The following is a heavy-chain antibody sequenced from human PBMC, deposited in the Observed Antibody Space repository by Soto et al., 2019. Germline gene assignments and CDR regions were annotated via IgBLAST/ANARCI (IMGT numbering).Heavy chain of an antibody. CDR1: GYTFTSYG. CDR3: ARGTYYDILTGYYRANWFDP. D-gene: IGHD3-9*01. J-gene: IGHJ5*02. V-gene: IGHV1-18*01. Sequence: QVQLVQSGAEVKKPGASVKVSCRASGYTFTSYGISWVRQAPGQGLEWMGWLSAYNGNTNYAQKLQGRVTMTTDTSTSTAYMELRSLRSDDTAVYYCARGTYYDILTGYYRANWFDPWGQGTLVTVYS. CDR2: LSAYNGNT.